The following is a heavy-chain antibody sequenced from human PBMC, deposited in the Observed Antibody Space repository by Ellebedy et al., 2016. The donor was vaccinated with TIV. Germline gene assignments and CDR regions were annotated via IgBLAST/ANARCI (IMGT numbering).Heavy chain of an antibody. CDR3: AKSNGFYNWFNP. D-gene: IGHD2-8*01. CDR2: IIPLFDKT. V-gene: IGHV1-69*13. Sequence: SVKVSSXASGATFGSFALSWVRQAPGQGLEWMGGIIPLFDKTQYAQKFQGRLTFSADDSTSTAYMELSSLRSDDTAVYYCAKSNGFYNWFNPWGQGTLVAVLS. CDR1: GATFGSFA. J-gene: IGHJ5*02.